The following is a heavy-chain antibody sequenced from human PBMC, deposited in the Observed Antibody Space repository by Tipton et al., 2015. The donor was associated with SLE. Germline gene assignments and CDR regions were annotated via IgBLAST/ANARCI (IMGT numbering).Heavy chain of an antibody. V-gene: IGHV3-21*04. CDR2: ISSGGRYT. J-gene: IGHJ5*02. Sequence: SLRLSCAASGFTFSDYSMNWVRQAPGKGLEWVSSISSGGRYTYYADSVKGRFSVSRDNAKNSLHLQMNSLRAEDTAVYYCAKDLDSSSSTWGQGTLVTVSS. CDR3: AKDLDSSSST. CDR1: GFTFSDYS. D-gene: IGHD6-13*01.